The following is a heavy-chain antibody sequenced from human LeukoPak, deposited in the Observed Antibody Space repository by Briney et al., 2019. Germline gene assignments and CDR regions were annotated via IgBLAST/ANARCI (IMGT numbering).Heavy chain of an antibody. CDR1: GGSVNGYY. CDR2: IHYSGLS. CDR3: ARDPPENEWNSLDS. J-gene: IGHJ4*02. D-gene: IGHD1-7*01. Sequence: PSETLSLTCTVSGGSVNGYYWNWIRQAPGKGLEWIGFIHYSGLSVYSPSLQSRVSMSVDTSRNQFSLDLIPVTAANTALYYSARDPPENEWNSLDSWGQGILVTVSS. V-gene: IGHV4-59*02.